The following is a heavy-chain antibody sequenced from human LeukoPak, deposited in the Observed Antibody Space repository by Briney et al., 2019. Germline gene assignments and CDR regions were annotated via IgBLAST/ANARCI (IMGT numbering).Heavy chain of an antibody. J-gene: IGHJ4*02. Sequence: GGSLRLSCAASGFTFSNYEMNWVRQAPGKGLEWVSVIYSGGTTYYADSVKGRFTISRDNSKNTLYLQMNSLRAEDTAVYYCARDPRYWGQGTLVTVSS. V-gene: IGHV3-66*01. CDR1: GFTFSNYE. CDR2: IYSGGTT. CDR3: ARDPRY.